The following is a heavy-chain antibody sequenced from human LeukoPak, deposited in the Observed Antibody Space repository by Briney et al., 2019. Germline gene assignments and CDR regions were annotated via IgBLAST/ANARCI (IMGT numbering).Heavy chain of an antibody. Sequence: SETLSLTCAVYGYSIISGNYWGWIRQPPGKGLEWIGSIYHSGSTYYNPSLKSRVTISVDTSKNQFSLKLSSVTAADTAVYYCARVSAAAGTRDHYYYYYYMDVWGKGTTVTVSS. V-gene: IGHV4-38-2*01. J-gene: IGHJ6*03. CDR3: ARVSAAAGTRDHYYYYYYMDV. CDR1: GYSIISGNY. D-gene: IGHD6-13*01. CDR2: IYHSGST.